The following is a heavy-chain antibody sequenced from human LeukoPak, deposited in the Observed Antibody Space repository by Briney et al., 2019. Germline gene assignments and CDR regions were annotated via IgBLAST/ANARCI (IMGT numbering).Heavy chain of an antibody. V-gene: IGHV3-7*01. D-gene: IGHD1-1*01. J-gene: IGHJ4*02. Sequence: GGSLRLSCAASGFTFSKYWMSWFRQAPGKGLEWVANINQDGSDKYHVDSVKGRFTSSRDNAKNSLYLQMNSLRAEDTAVYYCAREDDVNTNDYWGQGTLVTVSS. CDR2: INQDGSDK. CDR1: GFTFSKYW. CDR3: AREDDVNTNDY.